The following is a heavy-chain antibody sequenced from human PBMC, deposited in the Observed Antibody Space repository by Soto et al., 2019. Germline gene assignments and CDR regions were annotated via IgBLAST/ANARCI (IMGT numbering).Heavy chain of an antibody. Sequence: SETLSLTCTVSGGSVSSGSYYWSWIRQPPGKGLEWIGYIYYSGSTNYNPSLKSRVAISVDTSKNQFSLKLSSVTAADTAVYYCAREGDSGSSSWVNWFDPWGQGTLVTVSS. CDR3: AREGDSGSSSWVNWFDP. D-gene: IGHD6-13*01. CDR2: IYYSGST. J-gene: IGHJ5*02. V-gene: IGHV4-61*01. CDR1: GGSVSSGSYY.